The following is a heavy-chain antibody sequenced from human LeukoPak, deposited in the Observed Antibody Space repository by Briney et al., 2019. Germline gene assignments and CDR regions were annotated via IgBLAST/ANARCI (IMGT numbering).Heavy chain of an antibody. J-gene: IGHJ5*02. V-gene: IGHV3-21*01. Sequence: GGSLRLSCAASGFTFSSYSMNWVRQAPGKGLEWVSSISSSSSYIYYADSVKGRFTISRDNAKNSLYLQMNSLRAEDTAVYYCARDTRAHGWFDPWGQGTLVTVSS. D-gene: IGHD2-15*01. CDR1: GFTFSSYS. CDR3: ARDTRAHGWFDP. CDR2: ISSSSSYI.